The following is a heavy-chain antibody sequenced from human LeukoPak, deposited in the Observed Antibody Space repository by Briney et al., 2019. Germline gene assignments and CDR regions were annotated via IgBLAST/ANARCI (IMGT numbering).Heavy chain of an antibody. CDR3: ARDGRLRWFLDY. V-gene: IGHV1-18*01. Sequence: GASVNVSCKASGYTFTNYGITWVRQAPGQGLEWMGWISASNGDTHYSEKFQDRITMTTDTSTSTAYMELRSLRSDDTAVYYCARDGRLRWFLDYWGQGTLVTVSS. CDR1: GYTFTNYG. J-gene: IGHJ4*02. D-gene: IGHD4-23*01. CDR2: ISASNGDT.